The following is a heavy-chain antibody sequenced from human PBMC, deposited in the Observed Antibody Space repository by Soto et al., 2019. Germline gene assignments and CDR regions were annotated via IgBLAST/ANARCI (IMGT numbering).Heavy chain of an antibody. CDR1: GYNFPTYG. Sequence: QVQLVQSGAEVKKPGASVKVSCKASGYNFPTYGITLVRQAPGQGLEWMGWISAYNVNTNYAQKLQGRVTMTTDTSTSTAYMELRSLRSDDTAVYYCARVSGDYGLYYFYGMDVWGQGTTVTVSS. D-gene: IGHD4-17*01. V-gene: IGHV1-18*04. CDR3: ARVSGDYGLYYFYGMDV. CDR2: ISAYNVNT. J-gene: IGHJ6*02.